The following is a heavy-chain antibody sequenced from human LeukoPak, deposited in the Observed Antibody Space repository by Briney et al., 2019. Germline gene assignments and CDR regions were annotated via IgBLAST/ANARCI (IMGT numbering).Heavy chain of an antibody. J-gene: IGHJ3*02. D-gene: IGHD4-17*01. CDR3: ARDDYGDYVRAFDI. CDR2: IYYSGST. V-gene: IGHV4-59*01. Sequence: SETLSLACTVSGGSISSYYWSWIRQPPGKGLKWIGYIYYSGSTNYNPSLKSRVAISVDTSKNQFSLKLSSVTAADTAVYYCARDDYGDYVRAFDIWGQGTMVTVSS. CDR1: GGSISSYY.